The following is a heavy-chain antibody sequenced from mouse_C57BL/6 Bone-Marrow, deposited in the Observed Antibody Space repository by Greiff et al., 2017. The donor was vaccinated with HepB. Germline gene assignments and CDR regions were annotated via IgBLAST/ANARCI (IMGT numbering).Heavy chain of an antibody. CDR3: ASQGGSFNWAWFAY. V-gene: IGHV1-9*01. CDR2: ILPGSGST. D-gene: IGHD4-1*02. Sequence: VKQMESGAELLKPGASVKLSCKATGYTFTGYWIEWVKQRPGHGLEWIGEILPGSGSTNYNEKFKGKATFTADTSSNTAYMQLSSLTTEDSAIYYCASQGGSFNWAWFAYWGQGTLVTVSA. J-gene: IGHJ3*01. CDR1: GYTFTGYW.